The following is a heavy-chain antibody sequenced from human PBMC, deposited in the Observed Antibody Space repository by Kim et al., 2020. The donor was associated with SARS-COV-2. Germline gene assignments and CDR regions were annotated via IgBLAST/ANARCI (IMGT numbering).Heavy chain of an antibody. V-gene: IGHV4-31*03. J-gene: IGHJ5*02. CDR2: IYYSGST. CDR1: GGSISSGGYY. D-gene: IGHD3-10*01. Sequence: SETLSLTCTVSGGSISSGGYYWSWIRQHPGKGLEWIGYIYYSGSTYYNPSLKSRVTISVDTSKNQFSLKLSSVTAADTAVYYCARASRITMVRGVIGWFDPWGQGTLVTVSS. CDR3: ARASRITMVRGVIGWFDP.